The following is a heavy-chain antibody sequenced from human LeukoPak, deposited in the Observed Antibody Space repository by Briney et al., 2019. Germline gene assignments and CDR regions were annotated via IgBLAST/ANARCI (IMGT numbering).Heavy chain of an antibody. CDR2: INPNSGGT. Sequence: ASVKVSCKASGYTFTGYHMHWVRQAPGQGLEWMGRINPNSGGTNYAQKFQGRVTMTRDTSISTAYMELSRLRSDDTAVYYCAVIVGATTYDYWGQGTLVTVSS. V-gene: IGHV1-2*06. D-gene: IGHD1-26*01. J-gene: IGHJ4*02. CDR1: GYTFTGYH. CDR3: AVIVGATTYDY.